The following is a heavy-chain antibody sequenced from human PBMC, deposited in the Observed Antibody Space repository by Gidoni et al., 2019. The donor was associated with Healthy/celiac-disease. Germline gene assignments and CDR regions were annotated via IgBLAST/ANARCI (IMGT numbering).Heavy chain of an antibody. CDR1: GGTFSSYA. J-gene: IGHJ6*02. CDR2: IIPIFGTA. Sequence: QVQLVQSGAEVKKPASSVKVSCKASGGTFSSYAISWVRQAPGQGLEWMGGIIPIFGTANYAQKFQGRVTITADKSTSTAYMELSSLRSEDTAVYYCARDKIRGYSYGYSSVYYGMDVWGQGTTVTVSS. D-gene: IGHD5-18*01. V-gene: IGHV1-69*06. CDR3: ARDKIRGYSYGYSSVYYGMDV.